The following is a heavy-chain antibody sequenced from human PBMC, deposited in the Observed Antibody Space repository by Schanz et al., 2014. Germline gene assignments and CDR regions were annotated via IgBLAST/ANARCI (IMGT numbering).Heavy chain of an antibody. CDR2: IKSRTDGGTT. CDR3: CTTPNFYASGTYSWFDP. Sequence: EAQVVESGGGLVKPGGSLRLSCVASGFTFSNAWMNWVRQGPGNRLDWVGSIKSRTDGGTTDYAAPAKGRFTISRDDSRNPLSLQMSGLKAEDTAVYYCCTTPNFYASGTYSWFDPWGQGTRVTVSS. J-gene: IGHJ5*02. V-gene: IGHV3-15*01. CDR1: GFTFSNAW. D-gene: IGHD3-10*01.